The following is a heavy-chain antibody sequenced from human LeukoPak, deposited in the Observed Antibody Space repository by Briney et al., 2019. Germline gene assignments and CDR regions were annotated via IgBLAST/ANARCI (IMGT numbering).Heavy chain of an antibody. V-gene: IGHV1-2*02. Sequence: GASVKVSCKASGYTFTVNHMYWVRQAPGQGLEWMGWINPNSGDTTSAQKLQGRITMTRDTSISTAYMELTRLTSDDTAVYYCARELGINAFDIWGQGTMVTVSS. D-gene: IGHD7-27*01. CDR2: INPNSGDT. CDR1: GYTFTVNH. J-gene: IGHJ3*02. CDR3: ARELGINAFDI.